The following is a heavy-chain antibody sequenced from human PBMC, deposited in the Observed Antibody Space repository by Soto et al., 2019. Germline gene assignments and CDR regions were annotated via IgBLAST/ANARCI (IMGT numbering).Heavy chain of an antibody. CDR1: GDSISSYY. J-gene: IGHJ6*02. D-gene: IGHD3-22*01. V-gene: IGHV4-59*01. CDR2: IYYSGRT. Sequence: SETLSLTCSVSGDSISSYYWSWIRQSPGKGLEWIGYIYYSGRTNYTPSLRSRVTISVDTSKNQLSLELSSVTAADTAVHYCVRDYYYDSSGYPGADYYGMDVWGQGTTVTVSS. CDR3: VRDYYYDSSGYPGADYYGMDV.